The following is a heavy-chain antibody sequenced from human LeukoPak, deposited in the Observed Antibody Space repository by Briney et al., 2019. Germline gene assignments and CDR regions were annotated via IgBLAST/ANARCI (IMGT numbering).Heavy chain of an antibody. CDR3: AKLVSEAAPFY. J-gene: IGHJ4*02. CDR2: MYYSGNT. CDR1: GGSVASSVNY. Sequence: SETLSLTCTVSGGSVASSVNYWGWIRQPPGMGLEWIGHMYYSGNTFYNPSLKSRVTISVDTSRNQFSLKLTSVTAADTAVYYCAKLVSEAAPFYWGQGTLVTVSS. D-gene: IGHD6-13*01. V-gene: IGHV4-39*01.